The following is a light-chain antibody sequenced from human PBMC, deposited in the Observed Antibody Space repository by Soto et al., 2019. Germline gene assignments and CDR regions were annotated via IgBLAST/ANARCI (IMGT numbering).Light chain of an antibody. CDR2: AAS. J-gene: IGKJ1*01. CDR3: QQYVSSPRT. V-gene: IGKV1-39*01. CDR1: QSISNH. Sequence: DIQMTQSPSSLSASVEDRVIITCRASQSISNHLNWYQQKPGLPPKYLIYAASNLQSGVPSRFSGSGSGTDFTLTISSLEPEDFAVYYCQQYVSSPRTFGQGTKVDIK.